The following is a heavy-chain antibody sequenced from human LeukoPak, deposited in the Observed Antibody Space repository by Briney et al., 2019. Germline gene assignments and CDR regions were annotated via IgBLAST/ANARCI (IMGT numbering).Heavy chain of an antibody. CDR3: ARVASGSYYNYYYYYMDV. V-gene: IGHV4-39*01. CDR1: GGSISSSSFF. Sequence: PSETLSLTCTVSGGSISSSSFFWGWIRQPPGRGLEWIGSIYYSGSTYYNPSLKSRVTISVDTSKNQFSLKLSSVTAADTAVYYCARVASGSYYNYYYYYMDVWGKGTTVTVSS. D-gene: IGHD1-26*01. J-gene: IGHJ6*03. CDR2: IYYSGST.